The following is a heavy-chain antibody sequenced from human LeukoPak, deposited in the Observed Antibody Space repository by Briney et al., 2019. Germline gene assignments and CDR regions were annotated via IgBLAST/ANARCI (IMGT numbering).Heavy chain of an antibody. J-gene: IGHJ4*02. CDR1: RYIFTSYY. D-gene: IGHD6-13*01. V-gene: IGHV1-2*02. CDR2: INPNNGGT. CDR3: ARDRGSSWFADY. Sequence: SVKVSCKASRYIFTSYYIHWVRQAPGQGLEWMGWINPNNGGTKYGKKFQGRVTMTSDTSISTAYMELSRLRYDDTAMYYCARDRGSSWFADYWGQGTLVTVSS.